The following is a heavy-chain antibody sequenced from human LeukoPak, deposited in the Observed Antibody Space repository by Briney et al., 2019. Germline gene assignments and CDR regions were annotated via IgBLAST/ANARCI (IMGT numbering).Heavy chain of an antibody. CDR3: ARLAYYYDSSGYYVFDY. CDR1: GGSISSYY. J-gene: IGHJ4*02. CDR2: IYYSGST. V-gene: IGHV4-59*08. D-gene: IGHD3-22*01. Sequence: SETLSLTCTVSGGSISSYYWSWIRQPPGKGLEWIGCIYYSGSTNYNPSLKSRVTISVDTSKNQFSLKLSSVTAADTAVYYCARLAYYYDSSGYYVFDYWGQGTLVTVSS.